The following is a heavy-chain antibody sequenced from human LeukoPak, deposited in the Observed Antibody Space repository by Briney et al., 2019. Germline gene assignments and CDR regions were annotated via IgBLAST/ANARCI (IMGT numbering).Heavy chain of an antibody. CDR2: IIHSGGT. CDR3: ARGPLAFRRVAGIFS. V-gene: IGHV4-34*01. J-gene: IGHJ5*02. D-gene: IGHD6-19*01. Sequence: SETLSLTCAVSGGSFNGYSYTWIRQPPGKGLEWIGEIIHSGGTSYNPTLKSRLTISVDTSRKQFSLKLTSVTAADTALYFCARGPLAFRRVAGIFSWGRGTQVTVSS. CDR1: GGSFNGYS.